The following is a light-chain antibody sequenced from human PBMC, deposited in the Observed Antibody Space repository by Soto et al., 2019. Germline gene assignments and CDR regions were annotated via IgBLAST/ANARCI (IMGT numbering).Light chain of an antibody. CDR3: QVWDSSSDHPRV. CDR2: YDS. CDR1: NIGSKS. Sequence: SYELIQPPSVSVAPGKTARITCGGNNIGSKSVHWYQQKPGQAPVLVIYYDSDRPSGIPERFSGSNSGNTATLTISRVEAGDEADYYCQVWDSSSDHPRVFGTGTKLTVL. V-gene: IGLV3-21*04. J-gene: IGLJ1*01.